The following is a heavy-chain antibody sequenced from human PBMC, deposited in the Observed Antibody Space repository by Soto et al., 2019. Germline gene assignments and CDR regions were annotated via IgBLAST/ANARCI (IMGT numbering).Heavy chain of an antibody. Sequence: SETLSLTCAVSGGSVSSGVFSWNWIRQPPGQGLEWIGYISHGGSPHYTPSLRSRVSISVDRSTNVISLNLTSMTPADTAVYLCARGHYYYAMDVWGQGTTVPVSS. CDR3: ARGHYYYAMDV. J-gene: IGHJ6*02. V-gene: IGHV4-30-2*01. CDR1: GGSVSSGVFS. CDR2: ISHGGSP.